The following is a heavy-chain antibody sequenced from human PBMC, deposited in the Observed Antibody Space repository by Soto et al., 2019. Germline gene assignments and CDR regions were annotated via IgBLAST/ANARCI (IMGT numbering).Heavy chain of an antibody. D-gene: IGHD3-22*01. Sequence: GESLKISCKGSGYSFTSYWIGWVRQMPGKGLEWMGIIYPGDSDTRYSPSFQGQVTISADKSISTAYLQWSSLKASDTAMYYCARLNGYYDSSGYYGAFDILGQGTMVTVSS. CDR1: GYSFTSYW. J-gene: IGHJ3*02. CDR3: ARLNGYYDSSGYYGAFDI. V-gene: IGHV5-51*01. CDR2: IYPGDSDT.